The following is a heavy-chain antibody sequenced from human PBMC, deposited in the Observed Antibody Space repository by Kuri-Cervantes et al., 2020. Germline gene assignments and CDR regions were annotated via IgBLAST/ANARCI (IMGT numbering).Heavy chain of an antibody. CDR3: AREYYYDSSGYYYYYYYYMDV. CDR2: IYYSGSS. J-gene: IGHJ6*03. CDR1: LGSISSFY. V-gene: IGHV4-59*01. D-gene: IGHD3-22*01. Sequence: SETLSLTCTVSLGSISSFYWSWIRQPPGMGLECTGFIYYSGSSNYNPSLKCRVAISVDTSKNQFSLKLSSVTAADTAVYYCAREYYYDSSGYYYYYYYYMDVWGKGTTVTVSS.